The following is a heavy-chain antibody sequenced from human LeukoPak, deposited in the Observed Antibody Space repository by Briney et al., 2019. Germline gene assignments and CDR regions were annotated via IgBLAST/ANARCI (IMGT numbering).Heavy chain of an antibody. Sequence: SGPTLVKPTQTLTLTCTFSGFSLSTSGMRVSWIRQPPGKALEWLARIDWDDDKFYSTSLKTRLTISKDTSKNQVVLTMTNMDPVDTATYYCARTPHTAMPYYFDYWGQGTLVTVSS. V-gene: IGHV2-70*04. CDR1: GFSLSTSGMR. CDR3: ARTPHTAMPYYFDY. CDR2: IDWDDDK. J-gene: IGHJ4*02. D-gene: IGHD5-18*01.